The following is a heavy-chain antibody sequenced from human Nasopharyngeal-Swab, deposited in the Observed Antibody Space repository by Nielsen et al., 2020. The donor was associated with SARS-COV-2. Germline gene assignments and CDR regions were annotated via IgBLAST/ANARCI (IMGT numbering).Heavy chain of an antibody. CDR2: VYSGGRT. Sequence: VCQAPGKGVEWVSIVYSGGRTSYADSVNGRFSVSRHNSENTVYLQMNSLRTDDTALYYCATFPPSYCGGPTHYCDYWGQGTQVTVSS. J-gene: IGHJ4*02. D-gene: IGHD2-21*01. V-gene: IGHV3-53*04. CDR3: ATFPPSYCGGPTHYCDY.